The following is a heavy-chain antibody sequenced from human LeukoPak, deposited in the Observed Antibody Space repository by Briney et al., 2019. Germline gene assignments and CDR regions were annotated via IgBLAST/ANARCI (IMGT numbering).Heavy chain of an antibody. Sequence: AGGSLRLSCAASGFTFSSSWMTWVRQAPGQGLEWVASLREDGSEKTYVDSVKGRFTISRDNAKNSVYLQMDSLRAEDTAVYYCARGPTYGQAFDYWGQGTLVSVSS. CDR1: GFTFSSSW. V-gene: IGHV3-7*01. J-gene: IGHJ4*02. CDR3: ARGPTYGQAFDY. CDR2: LREDGSEK. D-gene: IGHD3-10*01.